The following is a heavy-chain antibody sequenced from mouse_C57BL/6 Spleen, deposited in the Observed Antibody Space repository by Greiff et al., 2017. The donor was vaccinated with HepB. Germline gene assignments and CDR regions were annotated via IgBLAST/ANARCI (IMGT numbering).Heavy chain of an antibody. CDR2: IDPENGDT. J-gene: IGHJ4*01. CDR3: TTLYGNPYYYAMDY. V-gene: IGHV14-4*01. CDR1: GFNIKDDY. D-gene: IGHD2-1*01. Sequence: VTLKVSGAELVRPGASVKLSCTASGFNIKDDYMHWVKQRPEQGLEWIGWIDPENGDTEYASKFQGKATITADTSSNTAYLQLSSLTSEDTAVYYCTTLYGNPYYYAMDYWGQGTSVTVSS.